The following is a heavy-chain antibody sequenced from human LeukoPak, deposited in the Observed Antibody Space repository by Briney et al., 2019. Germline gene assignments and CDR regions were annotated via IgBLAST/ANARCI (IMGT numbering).Heavy chain of an antibody. CDR2: IYYSGST. D-gene: IGHD3-9*01. J-gene: IGHJ5*02. Sequence: SETLSLTCTVSGGSISSHYWSWIRQPPAKGLEWIGYIYYSGSTNYNPSLKSRVTISVDTSKNQFSLKLSSVTAADTAVYYCARSTGYYNVGWFDPWGQGTLVTVSS. CDR1: GGSISSHY. V-gene: IGHV4-59*11. CDR3: ARSTGYYNVGWFDP.